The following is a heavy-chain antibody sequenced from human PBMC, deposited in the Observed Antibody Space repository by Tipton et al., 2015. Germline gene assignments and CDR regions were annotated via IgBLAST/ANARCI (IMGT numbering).Heavy chain of an antibody. V-gene: IGHV3-9*01. CDR2: ISWNSGSL. D-gene: IGHD7-27*01. CDR3: TKAPTGDSFYFHF. Sequence: SLRLSCVASGFNFETYAMHWVRQAPGKGLEWVSGISWNSGSLGYVDSVKGRFTISRDNAKSSLYLQMDSLGPEDTAVYYCTKAPTGDSFYFHFWGQGTLVTVSS. J-gene: IGHJ4*02. CDR1: GFNFETYA.